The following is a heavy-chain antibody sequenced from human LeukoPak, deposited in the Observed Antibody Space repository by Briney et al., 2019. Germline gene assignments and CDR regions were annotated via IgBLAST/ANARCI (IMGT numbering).Heavy chain of an antibody. CDR1: GYTFTSYD. J-gene: IGHJ6*03. CDR3: ASVAGYSDYYYYYYSMDV. V-gene: IGHV1-8*02. Sequence: ASLKVSCKASGYTFTSYDINWVRQATGQGLEWMGWMNPNSGNTGYAQKFQGRVTMNRNTSISKAHMELSSLRSEDTVVYYCASVAGYSDYYYYYYSMDVWGKGTTVTISS. D-gene: IGHD3-9*01. CDR2: MNPNSGNT.